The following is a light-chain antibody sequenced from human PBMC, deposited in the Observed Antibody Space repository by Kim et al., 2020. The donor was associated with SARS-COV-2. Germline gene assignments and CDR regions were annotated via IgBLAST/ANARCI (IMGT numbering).Light chain of an antibody. CDR3: QSYDSSNLNWV. Sequence: CTRRGGSIVSNYVNWYQQRPGSAPTTVIYEDNEGPSGVPDRFSGSIDSSSNSASLPISGLKTEDEADYYCQSYDSSNLNWVFGGGTQLTVL. J-gene: IGLJ3*02. V-gene: IGLV6-57*03. CDR1: GGSIVSNY. CDR2: EDN.